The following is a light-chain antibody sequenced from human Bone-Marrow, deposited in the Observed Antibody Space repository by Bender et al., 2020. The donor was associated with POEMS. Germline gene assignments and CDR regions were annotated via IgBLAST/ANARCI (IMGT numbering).Light chain of an antibody. J-gene: IGLJ2*01. V-gene: IGLV3-1*01. CDR2: QDS. Sequence: SYELTQPPSVSVSPGQTASITCSGDKLGDKYACWYQQKPGQSPVLVIYQDSKRPSGIPERFSGSNSGNTATLTISGVEAGDEADYYCQVWDTSPDLSATFGGGTQLTVL. CDR3: QVWDTSPDLSAT. CDR1: KLGDKY.